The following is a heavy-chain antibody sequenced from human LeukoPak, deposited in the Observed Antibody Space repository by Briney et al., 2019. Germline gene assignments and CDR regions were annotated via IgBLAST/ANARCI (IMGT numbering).Heavy chain of an antibody. CDR2: IRKDGSDK. V-gene: IGHV3-7*01. CDR1: GFSFSDYW. CDR3: ASHIAARREGGY. D-gene: IGHD6-6*01. Sequence: GGSLRLSCAASGFSFSDYWMSWVRQAPGKGLEWVANIRKDGSDKYYVNSVKGRFTISRDNAKNSLYLQMNSLRAEDTAVYYCASHIAARREGGYWGQGTLVTVSS. J-gene: IGHJ4*02.